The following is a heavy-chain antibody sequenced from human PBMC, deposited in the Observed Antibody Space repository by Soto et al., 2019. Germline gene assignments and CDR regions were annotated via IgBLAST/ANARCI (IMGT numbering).Heavy chain of an antibody. CDR2: ISGSGCST. D-gene: IGHD3-22*01. CDR3: AKEALITIIVVFIRGGYAIHI. V-gene: IGHV3-23*01. CDR1: GFTGSSYE. J-gene: IGHJ6*02. Sequence: GGALRGGCAASGFTGSSYEMSWVRQAPGKRLEWVSAISGSGCSTYYADAVKGRFTISRDNSKNTLYLQMNSLRAEDTAVYYCAKEALITIIVVFIRGGYAIHIWVQVTTFPVS.